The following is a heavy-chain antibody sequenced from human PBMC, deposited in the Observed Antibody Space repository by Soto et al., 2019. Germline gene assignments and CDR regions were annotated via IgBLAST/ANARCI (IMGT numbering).Heavy chain of an antibody. CDR3: ARGDTAYGPCYNYYGMDV. CDR1: GYTFNSYY. Sequence: ASVTVSYLASGYTFNSYYMHWVRQAPGQGLEWTGIITPSGGSTSYAHESQGCVTITRDTSTRTVYMKLSNLRSGDTAVYYCARGDTAYGPCYNYYGMDVWGQGTTVTVSS. J-gene: IGHJ6*02. D-gene: IGHD5-18*01. CDR2: ITPSGGST. V-gene: IGHV1-46*02.